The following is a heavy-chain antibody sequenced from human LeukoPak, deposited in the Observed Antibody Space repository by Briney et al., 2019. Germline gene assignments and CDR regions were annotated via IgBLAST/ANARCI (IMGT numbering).Heavy chain of an antibody. V-gene: IGHV3-23*01. J-gene: IGHJ4*02. Sequence: GGSLRLSCAASGFTFSSYSMNWVRQAPGKGLEWVSAISGSGGSTYYADSVKGRFTISRDNSKNTLYLQMNSLRAEDTAVYYCAKEQLGSGWYTADYWGQGTLVTVSS. CDR3: AKEQLGSGWYTADY. D-gene: IGHD6-19*01. CDR2: ISGSGGST. CDR1: GFTFSSYS.